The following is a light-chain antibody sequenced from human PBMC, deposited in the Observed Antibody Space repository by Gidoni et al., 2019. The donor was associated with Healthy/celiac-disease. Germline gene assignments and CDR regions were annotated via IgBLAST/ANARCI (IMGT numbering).Light chain of an antibody. V-gene: IGKV3-20*01. J-gene: IGKJ4*01. CDR2: GAS. Sequence: EIVLTQSPGTLSSSPGERATHTCRASQSVSSSYLDWYQQKPGPAPRLLIYGASSRATGIPNRFSGSGSRTDFTITISRLEPEVFAVYYCQQYGRSPLTFGGGTKVEIK. CDR1: QSVSSSY. CDR3: QQYGRSPLT.